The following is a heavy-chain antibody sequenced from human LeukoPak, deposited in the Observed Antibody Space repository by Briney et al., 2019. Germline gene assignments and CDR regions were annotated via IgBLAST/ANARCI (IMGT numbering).Heavy chain of an antibody. Sequence: PSETLSLTCTVSGGSISSGGYYWSWIRQHPGKGLEWIGYIYYSGSTYYNPSLKCRVTISVDTSKNQFSLKLSSVTAADTAVYYCARGPGGWYRVFDYWGQGTLVTVSS. V-gene: IGHV4-31*03. D-gene: IGHD6-19*01. CDR2: IYYSGST. CDR1: GGSISSGGYY. CDR3: ARGPGGWYRVFDY. J-gene: IGHJ4*02.